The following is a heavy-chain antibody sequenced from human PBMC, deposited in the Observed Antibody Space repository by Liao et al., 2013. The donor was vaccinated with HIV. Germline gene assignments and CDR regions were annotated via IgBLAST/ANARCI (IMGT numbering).Heavy chain of an antibody. D-gene: IGHD3-16*01. CDR3: ATSGGPYWFFNI. CDR2: VSDSGST. CDR1: GGSMGDYY. J-gene: IGHJ2*01. Sequence: VQLQESGPGLVKPSEALSLTCIVSGGSMGDYYWNWIRQSPGRGLEWLAYVSDSGSTNYNPSLESRLSISIDTSRNRFSLRVSSATAADAAVYYCATSGGPYWFFNIWGRGTPVAVSS. V-gene: IGHV4-59*03.